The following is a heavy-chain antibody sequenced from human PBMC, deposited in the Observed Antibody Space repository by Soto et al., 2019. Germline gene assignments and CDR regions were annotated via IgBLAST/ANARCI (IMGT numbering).Heavy chain of an antibody. J-gene: IGHJ5*02. CDR3: ARGKHDFWSGYYNNWFDP. Sequence: EVQLVESGGGLVQPGGSLRLSCAASGFTFSSYAMHGVRQAPGKGLEYVSAISSNGGSTYYANSVKGRFTISRDNSKNTLYLQMGSLRAEDMAVYYCARGKHDFWSGYYNNWFDPWGQGTLVTVSS. CDR2: ISSNGGST. CDR1: GFTFSSYA. V-gene: IGHV3-64*01. D-gene: IGHD3-3*01.